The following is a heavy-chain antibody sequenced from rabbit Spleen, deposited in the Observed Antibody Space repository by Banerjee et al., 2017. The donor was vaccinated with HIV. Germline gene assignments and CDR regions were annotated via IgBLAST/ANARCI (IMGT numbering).Heavy chain of an antibody. CDR2: SYAGSSGST. CDR1: EFSFNNGYW. V-gene: IGHV1S40*01. J-gene: IGHJ6*01. CDR3: ARDTGTSFSTYGMDL. Sequence: QSLEESGGDLVKPGASLTLTCTASEFSFNNGYWMCWVRQAPGKGLEWIACSYAGSSGSTYSAIWATGRFTISKTSSTTVTLQMTSLTAADTATYFCARDTGTSFSTYGMDLWGPGTLVTVS. D-gene: IGHD7-1*01.